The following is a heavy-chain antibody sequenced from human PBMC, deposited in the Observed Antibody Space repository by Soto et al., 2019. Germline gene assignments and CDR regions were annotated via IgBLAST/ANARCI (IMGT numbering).Heavy chain of an antibody. J-gene: IGHJ6*02. Sequence: QVQLQESGPGLVKPSQTLSLTSTVSGGSISSGGYYWSWIRQHPGKGLEWIGDIYYSGSTNYNPSLHSRLTMSVDTSKNQFSLKLTSVTAADTAVYYCARGCGGDCHHGMDVWGQGTTVTVSS. V-gene: IGHV4-31*03. CDR2: IYYSGST. D-gene: IGHD2-21*02. CDR1: GGSISSGGYY. CDR3: ARGCGGDCHHGMDV.